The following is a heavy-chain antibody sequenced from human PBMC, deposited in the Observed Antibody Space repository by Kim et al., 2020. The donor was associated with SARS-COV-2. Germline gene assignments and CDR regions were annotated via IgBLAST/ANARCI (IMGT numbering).Heavy chain of an antibody. CDR3: ARARWASDI. Sequence: SETLSLTCTVSGGSISSYYWSWIRQPPGKGLEWIGYIYHSGSTNYNPSLKSRVTISIDTSKNQFSLKLSSVTAADTAVYYCARARWASDIWGQGTMVTVS. J-gene: IGHJ3*02. V-gene: IGHV4-59*01. CDR1: GGSISSYY. CDR2: IYHSGST. D-gene: IGHD2-15*01.